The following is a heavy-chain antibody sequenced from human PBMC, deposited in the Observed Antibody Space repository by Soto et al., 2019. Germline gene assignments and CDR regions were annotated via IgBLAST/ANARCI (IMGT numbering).Heavy chain of an antibody. Sequence: QVQLQQWGAGLLKPSETLSLTCAVYGGSFSSYYWSWIRQPPGKGLEWIGQINHYGSTDYNPSLKRLVTIAVETSNKPFSLRLRSATAADAAMYCCATNCSSTGCYYSFDLWGQGALVTVSS. D-gene: IGHD2-2*01. CDR3: ATNCSSTGCYYSFDL. CDR1: GGSFSSYY. J-gene: IGHJ5*02. CDR2: INHYGST. V-gene: IGHV4-34*01.